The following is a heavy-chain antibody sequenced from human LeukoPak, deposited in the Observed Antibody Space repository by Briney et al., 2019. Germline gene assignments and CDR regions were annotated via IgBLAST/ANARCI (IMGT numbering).Heavy chain of an antibody. J-gene: IGHJ5*02. CDR1: GGSISSGGYS. V-gene: IGHV4-30-2*01. CDR3: ARAELLWFGESGWFDP. Sequence: SETLSLTCAVSGGSISSGGYSWSWIRQPPGKGLEWIGYIYHSGSTYYNPSLKSRVTISVDRSKNQFSLKLSSVTAADTAVYYCARAELLWFGESGWFDPWGQGTLVTVSS. CDR2: IYHSGST. D-gene: IGHD3-10*01.